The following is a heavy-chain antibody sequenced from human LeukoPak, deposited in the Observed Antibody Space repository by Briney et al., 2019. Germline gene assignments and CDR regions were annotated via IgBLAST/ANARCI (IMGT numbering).Heavy chain of an antibody. Sequence: KGGESLKISCKVSGYTFINYWIGWVRQMPGKGLEWMGIIYPGDSDTRYSPSFQGQVTISADKSIGTAYLQWSSPKASDTAMYYCARHDSAGGFDFWGQGTLVTVSS. V-gene: IGHV5-51*01. J-gene: IGHJ4*02. CDR2: IYPGDSDT. CDR3: ARHDSAGGFDF. CDR1: GYTFINYW. D-gene: IGHD1-14*01.